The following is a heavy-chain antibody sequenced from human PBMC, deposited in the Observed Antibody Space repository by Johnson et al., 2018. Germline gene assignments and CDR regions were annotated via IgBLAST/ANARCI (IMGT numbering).Heavy chain of an antibody. CDR2: IKQDENEI. D-gene: IGHD6-13*01. CDR1: GFTFSTSW. Sequence: VQLVQSGGGLVQPGGSLRLSCEASGFTFSTSWMSWVRQAPGKGLEWVANIKQDENEIYYVDSVQGRFTISRDNTKNSLYLQMNSLRAEATAVYPCARGEQLSPRYYYYGMDVWGQGTTVTVSS. V-gene: IGHV3-7*03. J-gene: IGHJ6*02. CDR3: ARGEQLSPRYYYYGMDV.